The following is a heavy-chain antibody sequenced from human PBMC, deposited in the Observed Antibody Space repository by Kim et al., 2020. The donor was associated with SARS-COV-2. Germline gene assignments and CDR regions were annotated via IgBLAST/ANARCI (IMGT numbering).Heavy chain of an antibody. D-gene: IGHD1-7*01. J-gene: IGHJ4*02. CDR1: GFTFGDYY. CDR3: AKGGSGNYDAFDS. CDR2: ISSGGGHT. Sequence: GGSLRLSCAATGFTFGDYYMVWIRQAPGKGLEWLSFISSGGGHTNYADSVKGRFTISRDNSNNSVFLQMNSLRGEDTAVYYCAKGGSGNYDAFDSWGQGT. V-gene: IGHV3-11*06.